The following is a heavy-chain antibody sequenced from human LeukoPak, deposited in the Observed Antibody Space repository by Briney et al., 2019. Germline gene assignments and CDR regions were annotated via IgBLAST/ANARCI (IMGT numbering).Heavy chain of an antibody. Sequence: GGSLRLSCAASGFTFSSYSISWVRQAPGKGLEWVSLISGGAGNTYYAASVKGRFTISRHNSKNTLYLQMNSLRAEDTAVYYCAKEARHCGGDCFSLLDCWGQGTLVTVSS. D-gene: IGHD2-21*02. CDR1: GFTFSSYS. CDR2: ISGGAGNT. J-gene: IGHJ4*02. CDR3: AKEARHCGGDCFSLLDC. V-gene: IGHV3-23*01.